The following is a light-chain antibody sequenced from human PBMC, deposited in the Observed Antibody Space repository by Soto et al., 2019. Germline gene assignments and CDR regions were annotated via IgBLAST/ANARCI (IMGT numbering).Light chain of an antibody. Sequence: IVLTQSPATLSLSPGARATLSCRTSQSVGTSLDWYQQKPGQPPRLLIYDTFHRATGIPARLSASGSGTDVALTITSLEPEGFAVYYCQQRHSWPPLWTFGGGTKVEI. CDR2: DTF. J-gene: IGKJ4*01. V-gene: IGKV3-11*01. CDR1: QSVGTS. CDR3: QQRHSWPPLWT.